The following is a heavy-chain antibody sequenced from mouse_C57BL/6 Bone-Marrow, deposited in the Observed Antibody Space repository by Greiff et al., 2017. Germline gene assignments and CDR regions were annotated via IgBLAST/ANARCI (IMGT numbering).Heavy chain of an antibody. CDR1: GYTFTSYW. J-gene: IGHJ1*03. D-gene: IGHD2-4*01. CDR3: AIRDYGWYFDV. Sequence: VQLQQSGAELVKPGASVKMSCKASGYTFTSYWITWVKQRPGQGLEWIGDIYPGSGSTNYNEKFKSKATLTVDTSTSTAYLQLSSLTSEDSAVYYCAIRDYGWYFDVWDTGTTVTVTA. V-gene: IGHV1-55*01. CDR2: IYPGSGST.